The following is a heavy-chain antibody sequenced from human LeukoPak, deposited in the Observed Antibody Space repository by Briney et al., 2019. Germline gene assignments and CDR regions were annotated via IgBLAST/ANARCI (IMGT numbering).Heavy chain of an antibody. CDR1: GGSISTSY. Sequence: SETLSLTCTVSGGSISTSYWSWIRQSPGKGLEWIGYIYHTGSTNYNPSLKSRVTISVDTSDSQFSLKPSSVSAADTAVYYCARVDSNGFDLWGRGTLVTVSS. CDR3: ARVDSNGFDL. J-gene: IGHJ2*01. V-gene: IGHV4-59*01. D-gene: IGHD5-18*01. CDR2: IYHTGST.